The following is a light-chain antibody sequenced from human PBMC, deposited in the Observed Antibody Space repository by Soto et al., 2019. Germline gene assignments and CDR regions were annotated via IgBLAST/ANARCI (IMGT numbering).Light chain of an antibody. CDR1: QAIKNN. CDR2: AAS. V-gene: IGKV1-17*01. Sequence: DLQMTQSPSSLSTSVGDRVTITCRASQAIKNNLAWYQHKPGEAPKRLIYAASNLQTGAPSRFSGSGSGTEFTLTVSSLQPEDFATYYCQQHNSYPFTFGGGTKVEIK. J-gene: IGKJ4*01. CDR3: QQHNSYPFT.